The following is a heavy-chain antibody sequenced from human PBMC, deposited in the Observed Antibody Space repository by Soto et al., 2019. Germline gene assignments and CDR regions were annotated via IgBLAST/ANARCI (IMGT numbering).Heavy chain of an antibody. CDR3: AKDSSGGYSSGWTDMYYFDY. D-gene: IGHD6-19*01. CDR1: GFTFSSYA. V-gene: IGHV3-23*01. CDR2: IRGSGGST. J-gene: IGHJ4*02. Sequence: EVQLLESGGGLVQPGGSLRLSCAASGFTFSSYAMSWVRQAPGQGLEWVSAIRGSGGSTYYADSVKGRFTIARDNSKNTLYLQMNSLRAEDTAVYYCAKDSSGGYSSGWTDMYYFDYWGQGALVTVCS.